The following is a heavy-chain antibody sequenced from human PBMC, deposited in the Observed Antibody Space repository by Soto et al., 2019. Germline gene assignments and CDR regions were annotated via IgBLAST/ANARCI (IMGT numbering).Heavy chain of an antibody. CDR2: IIPILGIA. V-gene: IGHV1-69*02. CDR3: ARVDTGVYYYYGMDV. J-gene: IGHJ6*01. Sequence: QVQLVQSGAEVKKPGSSVKVSCKASGGTFSSYTISWVRQAPGQGLEWMGRIIPILGIANYAQKFQGRVTITADNSTSTAYMELSSLRSEDTAVYYCARVDTGVYYYYGMDVWGQGTTVTVSS. CDR1: GGTFSSYT. D-gene: IGHD5-18*01.